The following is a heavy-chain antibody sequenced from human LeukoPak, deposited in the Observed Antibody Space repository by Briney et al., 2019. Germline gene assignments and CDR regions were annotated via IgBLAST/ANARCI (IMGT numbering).Heavy chain of an antibody. CDR2: INPSGGST. J-gene: IGHJ6*03. D-gene: IGHD5-18*01. CDR1: GYTFTSYY. CDR3: ASGYGYPYYYYMDV. V-gene: IGHV1-46*01. Sequence: ASVKVSCKASGYTFTSYYIHWVRQAPGQGLEWMGIINPSGGSTSYAQKFQGRVTMTRNTSISTAYMELSSLRSEDTAVYYCASGYGYPYYYYMDVWGKGTTVTISS.